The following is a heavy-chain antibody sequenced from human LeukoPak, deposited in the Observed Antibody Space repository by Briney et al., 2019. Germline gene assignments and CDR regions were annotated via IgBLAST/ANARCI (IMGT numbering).Heavy chain of an antibody. V-gene: IGHV3-48*02. CDR3: ARGTFGFDP. J-gene: IGHJ5*02. Sequence: GGSLRLSCADSGFTFSSHNMNWVRQTPGKGLEWVSYISTSGSTIYYADSVKGRFTISRDNAKNSLYLQMNSLRDEDTAFYYCARGTFGFDPWGQGTLVTVSS. CDR2: ISTSGSTI. D-gene: IGHD1-14*01. CDR1: GFTFSSHN.